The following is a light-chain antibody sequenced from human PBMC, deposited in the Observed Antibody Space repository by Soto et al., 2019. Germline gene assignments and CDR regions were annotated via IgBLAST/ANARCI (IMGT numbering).Light chain of an antibody. J-gene: IGLJ1*01. CDR3: QSYDSSLAGFV. CDR1: SSNIGARFG. CDR2: VNT. Sequence: QSVLTQPPSVSGAPGQRVTISCTGSSSNIGARFGVHWYRHLPGTAPKLLISVNTNGPSGVADRFSGSKSGTSASLAIAGLRAEDEADYYCQSYDSSLAGFVFGTGTKVTVL. V-gene: IGLV1-40*01.